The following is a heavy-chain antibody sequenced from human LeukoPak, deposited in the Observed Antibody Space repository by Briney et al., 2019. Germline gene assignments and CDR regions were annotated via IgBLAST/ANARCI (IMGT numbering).Heavy chain of an antibody. J-gene: IGHJ4*02. Sequence: GGSLRLSCAVSGFTFSSYGMHWVRQAPGKRLEWVAVISYDGSNKYYADSVKGRFTISRDSSKNTLYLQMNSLRAEDTAVYYCAKDRIAVAIYYFDYWGQGTLVTVSS. CDR2: ISYDGSNK. CDR1: GFTFSSYG. D-gene: IGHD6-19*01. V-gene: IGHV3-30*18. CDR3: AKDRIAVAIYYFDY.